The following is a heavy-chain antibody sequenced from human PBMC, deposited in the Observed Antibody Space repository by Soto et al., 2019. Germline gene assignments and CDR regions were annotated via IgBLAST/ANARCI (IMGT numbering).Heavy chain of an antibody. V-gene: IGHV3-30*18. J-gene: IGHJ4*02. D-gene: IGHD3-3*01. Sequence: QVQLVESGGGVVQPGRSLKLSCLASGFTFNDYAMHWVRQAPGKELEWVALISYDESNKNYADSVKGRFTISRDNSKNALYLQINSLRSEDTAVYYCAKLRLATYDFWGGCDSWGQGTLVTVSS. CDR1: GFTFNDYA. CDR3: AKLRLATYDFWGGCDS. CDR2: ISYDESNK.